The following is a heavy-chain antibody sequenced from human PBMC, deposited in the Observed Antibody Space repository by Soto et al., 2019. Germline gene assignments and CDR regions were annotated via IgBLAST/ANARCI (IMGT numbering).Heavy chain of an antibody. D-gene: IGHD6-19*01. CDR2: ISWNSGSI. CDR1: GFTFDDYA. Sequence: HPGGSLRLSCAASGFTFDDYAMHWVRQAPGKGLEWVSGISWNSGSIGYAESVKGRFTISRDNAKNSLYLQMNSLRAEDTALYYCAKANARSGWYQGGFDPWGQGTLVPVSS. V-gene: IGHV3-9*01. J-gene: IGHJ5*02. CDR3: AKANARSGWYQGGFDP.